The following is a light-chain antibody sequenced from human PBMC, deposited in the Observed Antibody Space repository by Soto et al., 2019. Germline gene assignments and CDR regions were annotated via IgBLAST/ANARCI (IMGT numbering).Light chain of an antibody. Sequence: EIVLTQSPGTLSLSPGERATLSCRANQRVSSSYLAWYQQKPGQAPRLIIYGASDSATGIPDRFSGSGSGTYFTLTISRPEPEDFSVYYCQQYRSSPYTFGQGTKLEIK. CDR2: GAS. CDR3: QQYRSSPYT. CDR1: QRVSSSY. J-gene: IGKJ2*01. V-gene: IGKV3-20*01.